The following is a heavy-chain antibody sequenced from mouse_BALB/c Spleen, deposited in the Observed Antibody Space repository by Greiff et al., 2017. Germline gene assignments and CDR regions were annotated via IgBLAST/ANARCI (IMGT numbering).Heavy chain of an antibody. J-gene: IGHJ3*01. D-gene: IGHD2-4*01. Sequence: EVKLQESGGGLVQPGGSLKLSCAASGFTFSSYGMSWVRQTPDKRLELVATINSNGGSTYYPDSVKGRFTISRDNAKNTLYLQMSSLKSEDTAMYYCAREGYDYTWFAYWGQGTLVTVSA. CDR3: AREGYDYTWFAY. CDR1: GFTFSSYG. CDR2: INSNGGST. V-gene: IGHV5-6-3*01.